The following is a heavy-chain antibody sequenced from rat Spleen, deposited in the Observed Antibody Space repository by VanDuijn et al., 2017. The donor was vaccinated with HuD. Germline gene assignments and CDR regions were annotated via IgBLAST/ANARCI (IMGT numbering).Heavy chain of an antibody. CDR1: GFTFSSFP. CDR2: ISTSGGTT. V-gene: IGHV5-46*01. D-gene: IGHD1-11*01. CDR3: TTVRGYWFAY. J-gene: IGHJ3*01. Sequence: EVQLVESGGGLVQPGRSMKLSCAASGFTFSSFPMAWVRQAPTKGLEWVATISTSGGTTYYRDSVKGRFTISRDNAKSTLYLQMNSLRSEDTATYYCTTVRGYWFAYWGQGTLVTVSS.